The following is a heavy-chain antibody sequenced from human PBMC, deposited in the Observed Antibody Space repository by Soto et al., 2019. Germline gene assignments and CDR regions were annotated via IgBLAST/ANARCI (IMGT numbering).Heavy chain of an antibody. CDR1: GYTYTSYD. V-gene: IGHV1-8*01. Sequence: ASVKVSWKASGYTYTSYDINWVRQATGQGLEWMGWMNPNSGNTGYAQKFQGRVTMTRNTSISTAYLELSSLISEDTAVYYCARGIEWLNAFDIWGQGTMVTVSS. J-gene: IGHJ3*02. CDR2: MNPNSGNT. CDR3: ARGIEWLNAFDI. D-gene: IGHD6-19*01.